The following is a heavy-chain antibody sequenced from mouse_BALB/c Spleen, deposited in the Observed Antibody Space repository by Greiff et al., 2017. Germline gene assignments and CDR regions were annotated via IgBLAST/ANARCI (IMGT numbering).Heavy chain of an antibody. Sequence: EVQLVESGGGLVKPGGSLKLSCAASGFTFSSYTMSWVRQTPEKRLEWVATISSGGSYTYYPDSVKGRFTISRDNAKNTLYLQMSSLKSEDTAMYYCTREYKYVYFDYWGQGTTLTVSS. V-gene: IGHV5-6-4*01. D-gene: IGHD2-14*01. J-gene: IGHJ2*01. CDR3: TREYKYVYFDY. CDR1: GFTFSSYT. CDR2: ISSGGSYT.